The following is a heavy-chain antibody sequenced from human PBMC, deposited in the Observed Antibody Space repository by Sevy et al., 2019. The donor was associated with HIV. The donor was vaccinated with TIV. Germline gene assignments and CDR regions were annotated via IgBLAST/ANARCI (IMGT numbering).Heavy chain of an antibody. J-gene: IGHJ5*01. V-gene: IGHV4-39*02. Sequence: SETLSLTCTASGGSLISPTFYWGWVRQPPGERLEWIAAMHYGGNTYYNPSLKARLAMSVVTSKNQFSLNLTSVTAADAAVYHCVRDHHLRGRHWFDSWGQGALVTVSS. CDR2: MHYGGNT. CDR1: GGSLISPTFY. D-gene: IGHD3-16*01. CDR3: VRDHHLRGRHWFDS.